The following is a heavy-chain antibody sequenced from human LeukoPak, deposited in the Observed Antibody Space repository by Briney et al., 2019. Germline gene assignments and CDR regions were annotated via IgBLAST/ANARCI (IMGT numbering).Heavy chain of an antibody. V-gene: IGHV3-74*01. Sequence: PGGSLRLSCAASGFTFSSYWMHWVRQAPGKGLVWVSCINSDGSSTSYADSVKGRFTISRDNAKNTLYLQMNSLRAEDTAVYYCARAPGYYGMDVWGQGTTVTVSS. CDR1: GFTFSSYW. CDR3: ARAPGYYGMDV. CDR2: INSDGSST. J-gene: IGHJ6*02.